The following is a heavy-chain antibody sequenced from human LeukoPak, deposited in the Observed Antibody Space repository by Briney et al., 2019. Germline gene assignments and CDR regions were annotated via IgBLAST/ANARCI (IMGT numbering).Heavy chain of an antibody. J-gene: IGHJ4*02. Sequence: GASVKVSCKASGYTFTSYYMHWVRQAPGQGLEWMGIINPSGGSTSYAQKFQGRVTMTRDMSTSTVYMELSSLRSEDTAVYYCARGGGYYDILTGPHDYWGQGTLVTVSS. CDR1: GYTFTSYY. D-gene: IGHD3-9*01. CDR2: INPSGGST. V-gene: IGHV1-46*01. CDR3: ARGGGYYDILTGPHDY.